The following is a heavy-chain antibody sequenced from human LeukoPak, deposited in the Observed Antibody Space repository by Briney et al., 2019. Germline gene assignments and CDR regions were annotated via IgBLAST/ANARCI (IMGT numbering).Heavy chain of an antibody. V-gene: IGHV1-18*01. D-gene: IGHD5-12*01. CDR3: ARDSGYGTFDY. J-gene: IGHJ4*02. Sequence: ASVKVSCKASGYTFTSYGISWVRQAPGQGLEWMGWISAYNGNTNYAQKLQGRVTMTTDTSTSTVYMELSSLRSEDTAVHYCARDSGYGTFDYWGQGTLVTVSS. CDR1: GYTFTSYG. CDR2: ISAYNGNT.